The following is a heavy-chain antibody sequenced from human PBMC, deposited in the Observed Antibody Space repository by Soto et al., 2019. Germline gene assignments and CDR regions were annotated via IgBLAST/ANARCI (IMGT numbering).Heavy chain of an antibody. CDR1: GFTLSSYA. CDR3: ARGRRALITYGPFDP. J-gene: IGHJ5*02. Sequence: GGSLRLSCPASGFTLSSYATSWVRQAPGKGLEWVSTFSGTGGYTYYADSVKGRFTISRDDSKNTLFLHMNSLRAADTAVYYCARGRRALITYGPFDPWGQGTLVTVSS. CDR2: FSGTGGYT. D-gene: IGHD4-17*01. V-gene: IGHV3-23*01.